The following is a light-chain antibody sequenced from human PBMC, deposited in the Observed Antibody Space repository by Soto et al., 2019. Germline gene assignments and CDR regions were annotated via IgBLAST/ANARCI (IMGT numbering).Light chain of an antibody. CDR2: AAS. CDR1: QTISSY. V-gene: IGKV1-39*01. Sequence: DIQMTQSPSSLSASVGDRVTITCRASQTISSYLNWYQQKPGKAPKLLIYAASSLQSGVPSRFSGSGSGTHFTLTISSLQPEDFATYYCQQSYSTPCFGPGTKVNIK. J-gene: IGKJ3*01. CDR3: QQSYSTPC.